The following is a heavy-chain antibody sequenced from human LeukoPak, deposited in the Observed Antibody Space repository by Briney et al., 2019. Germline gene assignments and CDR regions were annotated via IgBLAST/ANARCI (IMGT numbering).Heavy chain of an antibody. D-gene: IGHD6-13*01. CDR1: GYTFTSYW. J-gene: IGHJ6*02. Sequence: PGESLKISCQGSGYTFTSYWIGWVRQMPGKGLEWMGIIYPGDSDTRYSPSFQGQVTISADKSISTAYLQWSSLKASDTAMYYCARQGGIIAAAFYYGMDVWGQGTTVTVSS. CDR3: ARQGGIIAAAFYYGMDV. V-gene: IGHV5-51*01. CDR2: IYPGDSDT.